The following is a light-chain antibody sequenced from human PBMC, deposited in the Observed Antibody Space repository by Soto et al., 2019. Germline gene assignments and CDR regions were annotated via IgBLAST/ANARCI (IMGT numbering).Light chain of an antibody. CDR1: SRDVGGYNY. CDR2: DVS. Sequence: SVLTQPASVSRSPGQWITISCTGTSRDVGGYNYVSWYQQHPGKAPKLMIYDVSNRPSGVSNRFSGSKSGNTASLTISGLQAEDEADYYCSSYTSSSTYVFGTGTKVTVL. V-gene: IGLV2-14*01. J-gene: IGLJ1*01. CDR3: SSYTSSSTYV.